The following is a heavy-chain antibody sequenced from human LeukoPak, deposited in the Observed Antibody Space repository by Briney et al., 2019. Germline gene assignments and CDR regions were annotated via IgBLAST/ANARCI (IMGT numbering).Heavy chain of an antibody. CDR1: GYTFTSYG. CDR2: INPNSGGT. Sequence: ASVKVSCKASGYTFTSYGISWVRQAPGQGLEWMGWINPNSGGTNYAQKFQGRVTMTRDTSISTAYMELSRLRSDDTAVYYCARSSDIVVVPAAPHDDAFDIWGQGTMVTVSS. V-gene: IGHV1-2*02. D-gene: IGHD2-2*01. J-gene: IGHJ3*02. CDR3: ARSSDIVVVPAAPHDDAFDI.